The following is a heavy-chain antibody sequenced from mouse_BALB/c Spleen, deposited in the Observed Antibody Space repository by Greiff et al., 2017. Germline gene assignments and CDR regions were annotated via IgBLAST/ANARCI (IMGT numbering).Heavy chain of an antibody. J-gene: IGHJ4*01. Sequence: DVKLVESGGGLVQPGGSRKLSCAASGFTFSSFGMHWVRQAPEKGLEWVAYISSGSSTIYYADTVKGRFTISRDNPKNTLFLQMTSLRSEDTAMYYCARSFLHSYYAMDYWGQGTSVTVSS. CDR3: ARSFLHSYYAMDY. V-gene: IGHV5-17*02. CDR1: GFTFSSFG. CDR2: ISSGSSTI.